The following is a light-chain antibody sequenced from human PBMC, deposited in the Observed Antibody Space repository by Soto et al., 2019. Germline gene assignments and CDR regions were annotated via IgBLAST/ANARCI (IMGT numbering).Light chain of an antibody. V-gene: IGLV2-14*01. CDR2: DVS. CDR1: SSDVGGYNY. J-gene: IGLJ1*01. Sequence: QRVLTHLASGSGSPGQALPISCTGTSSDVGGYNYVSWYQQHPGKAPKLMIYDVSNRPSGVSNRFSGSKSGNTASLTISGLQSEDEADYYLSSYTSSSSFIFRTGTKVPVL. CDR3: SSYTSSSSFI.